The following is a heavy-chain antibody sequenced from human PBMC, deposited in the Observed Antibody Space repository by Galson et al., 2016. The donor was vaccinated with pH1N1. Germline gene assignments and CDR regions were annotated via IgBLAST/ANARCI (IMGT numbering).Heavy chain of an antibody. V-gene: IGHV1-69*10. CDR3: TREGLRGYFPD. D-gene: IGHD5-18*01. J-gene: IGHJ4*02. CDR2: IIPILGIT. CDR1: GGTFSSYT. Sequence: GGTFSSYTISWVRQAPGQGLEWMGGIIPILGITNYVQKFQGRVTITADESTTTAYMELSSLRPEDTATYYCTREGLRGYFPDWGQGTLVTVSS.